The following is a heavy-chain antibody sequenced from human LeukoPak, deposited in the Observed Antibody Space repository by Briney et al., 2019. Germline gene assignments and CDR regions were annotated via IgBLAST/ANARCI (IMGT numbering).Heavy chain of an antibody. CDR1: GFTFSAYS. J-gene: IGHJ5*02. CDR3: ARGRYYDTSAYNYFDP. Sequence: PGGSLRLSCAASGFTFSAYSMSWIRQAPGKGLEWISYISGSGRSIFSADSVRGRFTISRDNANNSLFLQMNSLRAEDTAVYYCARGRYYDTSAYNYFDPWGQGTLVTVSS. D-gene: IGHD3-22*01. CDR2: ISGSGRSI. V-gene: IGHV3-48*01.